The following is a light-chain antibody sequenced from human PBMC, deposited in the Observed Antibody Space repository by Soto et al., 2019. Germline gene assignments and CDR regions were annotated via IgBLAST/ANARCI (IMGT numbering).Light chain of an antibody. CDR1: QSVSSRS. Sequence: EIVLTQSPGTLSLSPGERATLSCRASQSVSSRSLAWYQQKPGQAPRLFIYGASSRATGIPDRFSGSGSGTDFTLTISRLEPEDFAVYYCQQYASSPPRTFGQGTKVEI. J-gene: IGKJ1*01. V-gene: IGKV3-20*01. CDR3: QQYASSPPRT. CDR2: GAS.